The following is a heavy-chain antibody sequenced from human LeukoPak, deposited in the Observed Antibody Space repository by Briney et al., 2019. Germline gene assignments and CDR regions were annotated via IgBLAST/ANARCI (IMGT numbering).Heavy chain of an antibody. Sequence: ASVKVSCKASGYTFTEYAMHWVRLAPGHGLERMGWINADSGNTESSQRFQGRLSITWDTSATTAYMELSSLTSEDTAVYYCARTYSSSVWFDPWGQGTLVTVSS. CDR3: ARTYSSSVWFDP. D-gene: IGHD6-13*01. CDR2: INADSGNT. J-gene: IGHJ5*02. V-gene: IGHV1-3*01. CDR1: GYTFTEYA.